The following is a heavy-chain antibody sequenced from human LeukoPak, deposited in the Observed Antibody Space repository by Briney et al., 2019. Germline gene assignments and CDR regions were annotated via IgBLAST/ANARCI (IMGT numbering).Heavy chain of an antibody. CDR2: IHPGDSHT. D-gene: IGHD2-2*01. CDR3: ARQPGMTAKSWYFDL. J-gene: IGHJ2*01. CDR1: GYNFTSYW. Sequence: GESLKISCKGSGYNFTSYWIGWVRQVPGKGLEWMGIIHPGDSHTWYSPSFQGQVTISADKSISMAYLQWSSLKASDTAMYFCARQPGMTAKSWYFDLWGRGTLVTVSS. V-gene: IGHV5-51*01.